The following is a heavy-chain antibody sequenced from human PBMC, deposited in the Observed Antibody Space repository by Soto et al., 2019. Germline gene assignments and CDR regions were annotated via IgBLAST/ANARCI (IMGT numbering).Heavy chain of an antibody. D-gene: IGHD2-8*01. J-gene: IGHJ4*02. V-gene: IGHV4-30-2*01. CDR1: GGSISSGGYS. CDR2: IYHSGST. CDR3: VGSGRHNKMKWWYLDY. Sequence: PSETLSLTCAVSGGSISSGGYSWSWIRQPPGKGLEWIGYIYHSGSTYYNPSLKSRVTISVDRSKNQFSLKLSSVTAADTAVYYCVGSGRHNKMKWWYLDYWGQGTLVTVSS.